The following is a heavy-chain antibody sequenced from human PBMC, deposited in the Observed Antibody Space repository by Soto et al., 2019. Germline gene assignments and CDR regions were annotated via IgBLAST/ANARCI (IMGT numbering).Heavy chain of an antibody. CDR2: TGTSRKYT. CDR1: GYALRYYS. CDR3: VRDRDWAFDI. D-gene: IGHD3-9*01. Sequence: GWSLRLSCAASGYALRYYSMNWVRQAPGKGLEWISYTGTSRKYTFYADSVRGRFTISRDDARNSVYLQLNSLRDEDTAVYYCVRDRDWAFDIWGQGTMVTVSS. J-gene: IGHJ3*02. V-gene: IGHV3-48*02.